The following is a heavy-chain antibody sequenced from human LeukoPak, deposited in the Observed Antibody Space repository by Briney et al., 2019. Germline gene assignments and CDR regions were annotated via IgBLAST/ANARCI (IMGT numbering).Heavy chain of an antibody. Sequence: PSETLSLTCAVYGGSFSGYYWSWIRQPPGKGLEWIGEINHSGSTNYNPSLRSRVTISADTSKNQFSLKLRSVTAADTAVYYCARDSYDDTDDHYYYGMDVWGQGTTVIVSS. CDR1: GGSFSGYY. V-gene: IGHV4-34*01. J-gene: IGHJ6*02. CDR3: ARDSYDDTDDHYYYGMDV. D-gene: IGHD3-22*01. CDR2: INHSGST.